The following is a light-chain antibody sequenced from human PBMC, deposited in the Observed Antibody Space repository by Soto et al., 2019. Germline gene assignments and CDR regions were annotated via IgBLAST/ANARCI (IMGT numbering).Light chain of an antibody. J-gene: IGLJ2*01. CDR1: SSDVGAYNY. Sequence: QSALTQPASVSGSPGQSITISCTGTSSDVGAYNYVSWYQQHPGKAPKLMIYDVSNRPSGVYNRFSGSKSGNTASLTISGLQAEHEADYYCSSYTSSSTVVFGGGTKLTVL. V-gene: IGLV2-14*03. CDR2: DVS. CDR3: SSYTSSSTVV.